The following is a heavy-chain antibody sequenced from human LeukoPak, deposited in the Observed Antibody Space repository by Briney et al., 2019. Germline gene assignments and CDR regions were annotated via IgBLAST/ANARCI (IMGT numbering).Heavy chain of an antibody. Sequence: PGGSLRLSCAASGFSFSSYGMHWVRQAPGKGLEWVAIIWYDGSNKYYAESVKGRFTISRDNSKNTLYLQMNSLRAEDTAMYYCARDLAVSDYWGQGTLVTVSS. CDR2: IWYDGSNK. V-gene: IGHV3-33*01. J-gene: IGHJ4*02. CDR1: GFSFSSYG. CDR3: ARDLAVSDY.